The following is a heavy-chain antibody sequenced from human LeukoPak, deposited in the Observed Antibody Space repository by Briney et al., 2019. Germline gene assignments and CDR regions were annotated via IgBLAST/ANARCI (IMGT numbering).Heavy chain of an antibody. Sequence: SETLSLTWTVYGRSLGSYYWRWVRQPAGRGLEWVGRIYRSGSHNYNPSLKSRATMSVDTSKNQFSLNLSSVTAADTALYYCASTDSNGGAFDIWGQGTVVTVSS. CDR3: ASTDSNGGAFDI. V-gene: IGHV4-4*07. CDR2: IYRSGSH. CDR1: GRSLGSYY. J-gene: IGHJ3*02. D-gene: IGHD3-22*01.